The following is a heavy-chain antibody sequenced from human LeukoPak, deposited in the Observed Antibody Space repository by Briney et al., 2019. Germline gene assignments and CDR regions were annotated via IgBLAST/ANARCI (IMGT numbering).Heavy chain of an antibody. D-gene: IGHD2-2*01. CDR1: GFTLSSCC. J-gene: IGHJ4*02. CDR2: ICGGGVST. CDR3: ARRSTRTRHFDY. Sequence: GGSLRLSCAASGFTLSSCCMHWVRQAPRKGLEWISAICGGGVSTYYADSVKGRFTISRDNSKNTLYLQVNSLRAGDTAVYYCARRSTRTRHFDYWGQGTLVTGSS. V-gene: IGHV3-23*01.